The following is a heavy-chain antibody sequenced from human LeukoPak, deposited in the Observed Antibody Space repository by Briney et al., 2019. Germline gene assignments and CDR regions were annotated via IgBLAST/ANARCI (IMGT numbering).Heavy chain of an antibody. D-gene: IGHD2-8*02. J-gene: IGHJ4*02. CDR3: ASSVVYARFDY. CDR1: GGSISSSSYY. V-gene: IGHV4-39*01. CDR2: IYYSGST. Sequence: PSETLSLTCTVSGGSISSSSYYWGWIRQPPGKGLEWIGSIYYSGSTYYNPSLKSRVTISVDTSKNQFSLKLSSVTAADTAVYYCASSVVYARFDYWGQGTLATVSS.